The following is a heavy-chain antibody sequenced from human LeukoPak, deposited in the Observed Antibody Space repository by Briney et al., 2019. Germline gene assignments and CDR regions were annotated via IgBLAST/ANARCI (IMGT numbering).Heavy chain of an antibody. V-gene: IGHV3-23*01. D-gene: IGHD5-12*01. CDR3: AKDRAGYSGARGFDC. J-gene: IGHJ4*02. Sequence: PGGSLRLSCAASGFTFSTYAMSWVRQAPGKGLDWVSGISASSDSTYYADSVKGRFTISRDNSKNTLYLQMNSLGAAYTAVYYCAKDRAGYSGARGFDCWGQGTLVTVSS. CDR1: GFTFSTYA. CDR2: ISASSDST.